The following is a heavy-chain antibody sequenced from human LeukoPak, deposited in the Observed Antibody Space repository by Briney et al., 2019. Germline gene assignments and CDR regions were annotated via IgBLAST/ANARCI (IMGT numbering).Heavy chain of an antibody. J-gene: IGHJ5*02. V-gene: IGHV1-46*01. CDR1: GYTFGTHW. D-gene: IGHD1-26*01. CDR2: INPSGDVR. Sequence: ASVKVSCKASGYTFGTHWMHWVRQAPGQGLEWMGIINPSGDVRSYAQKFKGRVTVTRDMSTRTVYMELSDLRPEDTAVHYCARDYSGEWEQLTGWWFDPWGQGTLVIVSS. CDR3: ARDYSGEWEQLTGWWFDP.